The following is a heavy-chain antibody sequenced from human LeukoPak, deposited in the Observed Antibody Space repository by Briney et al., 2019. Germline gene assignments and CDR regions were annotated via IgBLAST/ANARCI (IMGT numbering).Heavy chain of an antibody. D-gene: IGHD4/OR15-4a*01. CDR2: MNPNSGNT. V-gene: IGHV1-8*03. Sequence: ASVKVSCKASGYTFTSYDINWVRQATGQGLGWMGWMNPNSGNTGYAQKFQGRVTITRNTSISTAYMELSSLRSDDTAVYYCARDRLTIPCFDYWGQGTLVTVSS. CDR3: ARDRLTIPCFDY. CDR1: GYTFTSYD. J-gene: IGHJ4*02.